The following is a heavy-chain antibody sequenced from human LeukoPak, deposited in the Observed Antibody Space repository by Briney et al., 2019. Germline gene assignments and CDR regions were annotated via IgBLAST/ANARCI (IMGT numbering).Heavy chain of an antibody. CDR3: AREVPNYYGMDV. CDR2: IWFDGSNK. V-gene: IGHV3-33*08. D-gene: IGHD1-1*01. CDR1: GFTFSSYA. J-gene: IGHJ6*02. Sequence: GGSLRLSCAASGFTFSSYAMSWVRQAPGKGLEGVAVIWFDGSNKYYADSVKVRFTISRANSKNTLYLQMNSLRAEDTAVYYCAREVPNYYGMDVWGQGTTVTVSS.